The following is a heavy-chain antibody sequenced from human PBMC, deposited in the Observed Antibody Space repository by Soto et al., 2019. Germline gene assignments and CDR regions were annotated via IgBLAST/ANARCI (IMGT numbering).Heavy chain of an antibody. J-gene: IGHJ6*02. CDR3: ARVRGYSYGTNYYYYYGMDV. Sequence: ASVKVSCKASGYTFTSYGISWVRQAPGQGLEWMGWISAYNGNTNYAQKLQGRVTMTTDTSTSTAYMELRSLRSDDTAVYYCARVRGYSYGTNYYYYYGMDVWGQGTTVTSP. CDR2: ISAYNGNT. D-gene: IGHD5-18*01. CDR1: GYTFTSYG. V-gene: IGHV1-18*01.